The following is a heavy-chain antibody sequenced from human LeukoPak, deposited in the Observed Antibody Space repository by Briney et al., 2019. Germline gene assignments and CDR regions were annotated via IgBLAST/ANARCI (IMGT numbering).Heavy chain of an antibody. CDR3: ARSQGKTTKNPSGPANFDY. V-gene: IGHV1-2*02. D-gene: IGHD1-1*01. CDR2: INPNSGGT. CDR1: GYTFTGYY. J-gene: IGHJ4*02. Sequence: ASVKVSCKASGYTFTGYYMHWVRQAPGQGLEWMGWINPNSGGTNYAQKFQGRVTMTRDTSISTAYMELSRLRSDDTAVYYCARSQGKTTKNPSGPANFDYWGQGTLVTVSS.